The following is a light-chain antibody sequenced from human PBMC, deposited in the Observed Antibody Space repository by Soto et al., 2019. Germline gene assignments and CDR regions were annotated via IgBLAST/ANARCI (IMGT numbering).Light chain of an antibody. CDR3: QSYGTTLSGLYV. J-gene: IGLJ1*01. CDR2: EVS. CDR1: SSDVGGYNY. Sequence: QSALTQPASVSGSPGQSITISCTGTSSDVGGYNYVSWYQQHAGKAPKVMIYEVSNRPSGVPDRFSGSKSGSSASLAITGLQVEDEAEYYCQSYGTTLSGLYVFGTGTKLTVL. V-gene: IGLV2-14*01.